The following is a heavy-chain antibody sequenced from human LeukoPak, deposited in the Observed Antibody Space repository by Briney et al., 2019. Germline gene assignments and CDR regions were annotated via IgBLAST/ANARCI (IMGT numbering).Heavy chain of an antibody. V-gene: IGHV3-53*01. CDR3: ARSAGIAATIVLGY. CDR2: IYSGGST. CDR1: GFTVSSNY. D-gene: IGHD5-12*01. J-gene: IGHJ4*02. Sequence: GGSLRLSCAASGFTVSSNYMTWVRQAPGKGLEWVSVIYSGGSTYYADSVKGRFTISRDNSKNTLYLQMSSLRAEDTAVYYCARSAGIAATIVLGYWGQGTLVTVSS.